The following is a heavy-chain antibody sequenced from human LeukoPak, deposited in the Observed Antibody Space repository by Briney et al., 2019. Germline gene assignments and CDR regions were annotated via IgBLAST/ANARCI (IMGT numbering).Heavy chain of an antibody. Sequence: GGSLRLFCAASGFTVSRYAMTWVRQAPGKGLEWVSSITDSGDRTYFADSVKGRFTISRDNSKNTLYLQMNSLRAEDTAVYYCAKGGRGTYDYWGQGSLVTVSS. CDR1: GFTVSRYA. CDR2: ITDSGDRT. D-gene: IGHD3-16*01. V-gene: IGHV3-23*01. J-gene: IGHJ4*02. CDR3: AKGGRGTYDY.